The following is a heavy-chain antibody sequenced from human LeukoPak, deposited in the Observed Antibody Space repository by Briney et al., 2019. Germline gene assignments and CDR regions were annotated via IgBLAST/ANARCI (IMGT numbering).Heavy chain of an antibody. CDR1: GYSISSGYY. V-gene: IGHV4-38-2*02. J-gene: IGHJ4*02. Sequence: SETLSLTCTVSGYSISSGYYWGWIRQPPGKGLEWIGSIYHSGSTYYNPSLKSRVTISVDTSKNQFSLKLSSVTAADTAVYYCARELYYYGSGRVTFDYWGQGTLVTVSS. D-gene: IGHD3-10*01. CDR2: IYHSGST. CDR3: ARELYYYGSGRVTFDY.